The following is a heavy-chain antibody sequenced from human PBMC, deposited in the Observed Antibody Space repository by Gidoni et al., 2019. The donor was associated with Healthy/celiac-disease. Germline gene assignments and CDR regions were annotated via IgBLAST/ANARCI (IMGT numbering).Heavy chain of an antibody. V-gene: IGHV4-59*01. CDR2: IYYSGST. CDR1: GGSISSYY. CDR3: ARDTITYDAFDI. Sequence: QVQLQESGPGLVKPSETLSLTGTVSGGSISSYYWSWLRQPPGKGLEWIGYIYYSGSTNYNPSLKSRVTISVDTSKNQFSLKLSSVTAADTAVYYCARDTITYDAFDIWGQGTMVTVSS. D-gene: IGHD5-12*01. J-gene: IGHJ3*02.